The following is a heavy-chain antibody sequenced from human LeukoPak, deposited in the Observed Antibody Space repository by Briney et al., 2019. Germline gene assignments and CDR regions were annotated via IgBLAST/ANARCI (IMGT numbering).Heavy chain of an antibody. J-gene: IGHJ3*02. D-gene: IGHD1-14*01. CDR2: IILILGIS. CDR3: SGETEIYAFDI. CDR1: VYTFTSYG. Sequence: SVKVSCKASVYTFTSYGWSWVRQAPGQGLDWMGRIILILGISNYAHKFQGRATITPDRPTHTPYMELSRLSAGGAAGYYFSGETEIYAFDIWGQETMVTASS. V-gene: IGHV1-69*04.